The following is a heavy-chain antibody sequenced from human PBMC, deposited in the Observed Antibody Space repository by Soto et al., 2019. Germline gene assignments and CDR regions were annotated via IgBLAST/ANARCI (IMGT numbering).Heavy chain of an antibody. Sequence: SVKVSCKASGGTFSSYAISWVRQAPGQGLEWMGGIIPIFGTANYAQKFQGRVTITADESTSTAYMELSSLRSEDTAVYYCASSIYSYGTVRGWFDPWGQGTLVTAPQ. V-gene: IGHV1-69*13. D-gene: IGHD5-18*01. J-gene: IGHJ5*02. CDR2: IIPIFGTA. CDR3: ASSIYSYGTVRGWFDP. CDR1: GGTFSSYA.